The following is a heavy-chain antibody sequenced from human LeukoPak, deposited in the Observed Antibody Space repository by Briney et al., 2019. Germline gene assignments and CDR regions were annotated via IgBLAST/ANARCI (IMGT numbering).Heavy chain of an antibody. D-gene: IGHD3-10*01. J-gene: IGHJ5*02. CDR1: GGSIRSGYYY. CDR2: IYDSVST. V-gene: IGHV4-39*01. CDR3: ARHYGP. Sequence: SETLCLTCTVSGGSIRSGYYYWGWIRQPPGKGLEWIVSIYDSVSTYYNPSLKSRFTISVDTSKNQFSLELNSVTAADTAVYYCARHYGPWGQGNLVTASS.